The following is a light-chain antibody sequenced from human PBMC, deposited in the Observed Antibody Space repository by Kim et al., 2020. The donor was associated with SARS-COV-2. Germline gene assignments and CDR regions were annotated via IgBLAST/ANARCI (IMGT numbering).Light chain of an antibody. CDR1: QSVSSSY. V-gene: IGKV3-20*01. Sequence: EIVLTQSPGTLSLSPGERATLSCRASQSVSSSYLAWYQQKPGQAPRLLIYDASSRATGIPDRFSGSGSGTDFTLTISRLEPEDFAVYYCQQDGSSPLYTFGQGTKLEI. CDR3: QQDGSSPLYT. J-gene: IGKJ2*01. CDR2: DAS.